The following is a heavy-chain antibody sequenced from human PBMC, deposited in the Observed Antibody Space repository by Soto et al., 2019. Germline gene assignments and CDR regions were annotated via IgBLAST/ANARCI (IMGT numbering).Heavy chain of an antibody. CDR1: GVTVSNFY. D-gene: IGHD3-9*01. J-gene: IGHJ4*02. CDR2: ISGSGGST. Sequence: GGSLRLSCAASGVTVSNFYMTWVRQAPGKGLEWVSTISGSGGSTYYADSVKGRFTISRDNSKNTLYLQMNSLRAEDTAVYYCAKYDILTGYSPWGQGTLVTVSS. V-gene: IGHV3-23*01. CDR3: AKYDILTGYSP.